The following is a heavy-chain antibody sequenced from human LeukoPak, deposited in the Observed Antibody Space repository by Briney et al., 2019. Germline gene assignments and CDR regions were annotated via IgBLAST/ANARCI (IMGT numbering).Heavy chain of an antibody. CDR1: GYTLTELS. J-gene: IGHJ4*02. CDR2: FDPEDGET. Sequence: ASVKVSCKVSGYTLTELSMHWVRQAPGKGLEWMGGFDPEDGETIYAQKFQGRVTMTEDTSTDTAYMELSSLRSEDTAVYYCARDSHYGDYVGYWGQGTLVTVSS. CDR3: ARDSHYGDYVGY. D-gene: IGHD4-17*01. V-gene: IGHV1-24*01.